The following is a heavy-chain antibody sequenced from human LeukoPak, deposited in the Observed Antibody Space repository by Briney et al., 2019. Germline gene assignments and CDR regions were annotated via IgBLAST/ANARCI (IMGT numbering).Heavy chain of an antibody. CDR3: ARVGGYCTGTSCYSWFDP. Sequence: PSETLSLTCAVSGGSISSSNWWSWVRQPPGKGLEWIGEIYHSGSTNYNPSLKSRVTISVDKSKNQFSLKLSSVTAADTAVYYCARVGGYCTGTSCYSWFDPWGQGTLVTVSS. CDR2: IYHSGST. V-gene: IGHV4-4*02. J-gene: IGHJ5*02. CDR1: GGSISSSNW. D-gene: IGHD2-2*02.